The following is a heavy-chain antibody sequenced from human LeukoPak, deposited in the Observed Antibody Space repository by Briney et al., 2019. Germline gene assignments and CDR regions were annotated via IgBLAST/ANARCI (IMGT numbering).Heavy chain of an antibody. CDR2: IHYSGRI. J-gene: IGHJ4*02. CDR1: GGAFSGYY. V-gene: IGHV4-34*01. D-gene: IGHD5-24*01. CDR3: SRGTDAYKCGNS. Sequence: KPSETLSLTRAGDGGAFSGYYWTLIRPPPRKGVGWIGEIHYSGRINYNPSLKSRVTISADTSNNHFSLKMNSVTAADTAVYYCSRGTDAYKCGNSWGQGTLVTVS.